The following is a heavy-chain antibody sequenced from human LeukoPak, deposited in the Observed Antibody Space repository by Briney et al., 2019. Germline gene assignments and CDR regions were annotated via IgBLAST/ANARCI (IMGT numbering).Heavy chain of an antibody. J-gene: IGHJ4*02. CDR1: GLTFSHYV. Sequence: GGSLRLSCAASGLTFSHYVMSWVRQAPGRGLEWVSGISGPGDTTYYTDSVRGRFTISRDNSKNTLYLQMNSLRAEDTAVYYCAKGQSPTVGAYWGQGTLVTVSS. CDR3: AKGQSPTVGAY. V-gene: IGHV3-23*01. D-gene: IGHD4-23*01. CDR2: ISGPGDTT.